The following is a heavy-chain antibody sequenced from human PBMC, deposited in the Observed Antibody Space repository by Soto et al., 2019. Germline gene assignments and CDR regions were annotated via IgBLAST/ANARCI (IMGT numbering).Heavy chain of an antibody. D-gene: IGHD1-1*01. J-gene: IGHJ4*02. V-gene: IGHV5-51*03. CDR2: IYPDDSDT. Sequence: EVQLVQSGAEVKKPGESLKISCKGSGYSFTTYWIAWVRQMPGSGLEWMGIIYPDDSDTRYSPSFQGQVTISANKSITPAYLQWSSLKASDTAMYYCVRYPEAGTTTTFVDYLGQGTLVTVSS. CDR1: GYSFTTYW. CDR3: VRYPEAGTTTTFVDY.